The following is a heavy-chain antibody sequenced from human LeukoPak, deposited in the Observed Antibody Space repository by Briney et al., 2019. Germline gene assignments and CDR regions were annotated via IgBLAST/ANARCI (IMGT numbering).Heavy chain of an antibody. V-gene: IGHV3-66*03. D-gene: IGHD4-17*01. J-gene: IGHJ5*02. CDR3: ARDRAVTQDWVEFDP. CDR1: GFSVSNYY. CDR2: IRDSGET. Sequence: GGSLRLSCAGSGFSVSNYYMSWVRQAPGTGLEWVSLIRDSGETFYADSVKGRFTISRDNSKNTMYLQMNRLRVEDTAVYFCARDRAVTQDWVEFDPWGQGTLVTVSS.